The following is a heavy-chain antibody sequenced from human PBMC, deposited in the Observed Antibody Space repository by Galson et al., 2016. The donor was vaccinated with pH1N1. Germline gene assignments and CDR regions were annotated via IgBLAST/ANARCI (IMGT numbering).Heavy chain of an antibody. J-gene: IGHJ5*02. Sequence: SLRLSCAASGFTFSSYGMHWVRQAPGKGLEWAATIWYDGSNKYYADSVKGRFTISRDNSKNTLYLQMNSLRGDDTGVYYCARARNHYDWLDHWGRGTLVTVSS. CDR2: IWYDGSNK. CDR1: GFTFSSYG. V-gene: IGHV3-33*01. D-gene: IGHD4-17*01. CDR3: ARARNHYDWLDH.